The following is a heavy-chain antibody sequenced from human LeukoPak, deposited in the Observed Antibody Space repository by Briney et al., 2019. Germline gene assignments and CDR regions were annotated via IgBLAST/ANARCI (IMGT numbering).Heavy chain of an antibody. Sequence: PSETLSLTCAVYGGSFSGYYWSWIRQPPGKGLEWIGEINHSGSTNYNPSLKSRVTISVDTSKNQFSLKLSSVTAADTAVYYCARGLSGDDYGDYYFDYWGQGTLVTVSS. CDR2: INHSGST. V-gene: IGHV4-34*01. CDR3: ARGLSGDDYGDYYFDY. D-gene: IGHD4-17*01. CDR1: GGSFSGYY. J-gene: IGHJ4*02.